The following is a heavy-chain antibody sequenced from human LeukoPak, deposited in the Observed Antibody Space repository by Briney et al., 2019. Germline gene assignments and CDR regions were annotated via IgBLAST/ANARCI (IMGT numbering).Heavy chain of an antibody. Sequence: SGTLSLTCAVSGGSISSSNWWSWVRQPPGKGLEWIGEIYHSGNTNYNPSLKSRVTISVDKSKNQFSLKLSSVTAADTAVYYCARGAGFATTVTNFDYWGQGTLVTVSS. CDR1: GGSISSSNW. CDR2: IYHSGNT. V-gene: IGHV4-4*02. CDR3: ARGAGFATTVTNFDY. J-gene: IGHJ4*02. D-gene: IGHD4-11*01.